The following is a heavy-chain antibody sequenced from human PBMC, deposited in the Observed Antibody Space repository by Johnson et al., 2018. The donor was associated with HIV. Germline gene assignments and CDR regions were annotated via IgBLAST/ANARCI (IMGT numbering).Heavy chain of an antibody. CDR1: GFTFSFYW. CDR2: IKQDGSEI. J-gene: IGHJ3*02. V-gene: IGHV3-7*03. CDR3: AREDPREFHGYGGDGFDI. Sequence: MMLVESGGGLVQPGGSLRLSCVGSGFTFSFYWMNWVRQAPGKGLEWVANIKQDGSEIYYVDSVKGRFTISRDNAEHSLYLQMNSLRAEDTALYCCAREDPREFHGYGGDGFDIWGQGTMVTVAS. D-gene: IGHD3-16*01.